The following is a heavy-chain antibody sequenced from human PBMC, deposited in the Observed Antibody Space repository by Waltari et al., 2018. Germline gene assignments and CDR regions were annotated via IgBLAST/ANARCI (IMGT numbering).Heavy chain of an antibody. J-gene: IGHJ4*02. CDR2: IDPSGGDT. Sequence: EVQLLESGGGLVQPGGSLRLSCPTSGYTFIIYPMRWVGQAPGKGLGGGSGIDPSGGDTYYADSVKGRFSISRDDSKNTLYLQLNSLRAEDTAVYYCAKVFRTTVISSSFDYWGQGTLVTVAS. CDR3: AKVFRTTVISSSFDY. D-gene: IGHD4-17*01. CDR1: GYTFIIYP. V-gene: IGHV3-23*01.